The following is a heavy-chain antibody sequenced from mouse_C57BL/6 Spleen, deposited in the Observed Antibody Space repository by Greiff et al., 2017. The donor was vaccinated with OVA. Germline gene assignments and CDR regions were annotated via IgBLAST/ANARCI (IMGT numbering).Heavy chain of an antibody. CDR3: ARYYSEHFAY. J-gene: IGHJ3*01. CDR2: IYPRSGNT. Sequence: VQLQQPGAELVRPGASVKLSCKASGYTFTSYCIRWVKQRTGQGLEWIGEIYPRSGNTYYNEKFKGKATLTADKSSSTAYMKLRSLASEDSAVYFCARYYSEHFAYWGKGTLVTVSA. CDR1: GYTFTSYC. D-gene: IGHD2-12*01. V-gene: IGHV1-81*01.